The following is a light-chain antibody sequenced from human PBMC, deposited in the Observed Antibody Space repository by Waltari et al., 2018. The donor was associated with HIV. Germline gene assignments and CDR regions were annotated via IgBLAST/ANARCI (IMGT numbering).Light chain of an antibody. CDR1: NSAIGGYNY. Sequence: QSALTQPPSASGSPVQSVTISSTGTNSAIGGYNYVSWYQQHPGKAPKLVISEVTKRPSGVPDRFSGSKSGTTASLTVSGLQAEDEADYYCSSYADRNGFYVVFGGGTRLTVL. CDR3: SSYADRNGFYVV. V-gene: IGLV2-8*01. CDR2: EVT. J-gene: IGLJ2*01.